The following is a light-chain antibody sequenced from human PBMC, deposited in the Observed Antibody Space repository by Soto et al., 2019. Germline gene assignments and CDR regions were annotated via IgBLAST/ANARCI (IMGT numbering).Light chain of an antibody. V-gene: IGKV1-17*03. CDR2: AAS. CDR3: LQHNSYPQT. CDR1: QGISSS. Sequence: DIQMTQSPSAMSASVGDRVTITCRASQGISSSLAWFQQKPGKVPKRPIYAASSLRSGVPSRFSGSGSGTEFTLTISSLQPEDFATYYCLQHNSYPQTFGQGTKVEMK. J-gene: IGKJ1*01.